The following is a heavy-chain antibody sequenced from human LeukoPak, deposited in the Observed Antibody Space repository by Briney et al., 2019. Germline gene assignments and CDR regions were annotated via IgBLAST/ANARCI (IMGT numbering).Heavy chain of an antibody. CDR3: ARGQYSGSYYHYYYYMDV. V-gene: IGHV3-23*01. D-gene: IGHD1-26*01. CDR2: ISGSGGST. J-gene: IGHJ6*03. Sequence: PGGSLRLSCAASGFTVSSNYMSWVRQAPGKGLEWVSAISGSGGSTYYADSVKGRFTISRDNSKNTLYLQMNSLRAEDTAVYYCARGQYSGSYYHYYYYMDVWGKGTTVTVSS. CDR1: GFTVSSNY.